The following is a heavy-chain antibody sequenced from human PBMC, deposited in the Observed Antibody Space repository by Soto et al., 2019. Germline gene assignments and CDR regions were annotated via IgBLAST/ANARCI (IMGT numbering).Heavy chain of an antibody. D-gene: IGHD6-13*01. V-gene: IGHV4-31*03. CDR3: ARDIGTSSSWMFDP. CDR2: IYYSGST. Sequence: SETLSLTCTVSGGSISSGGYYWNWIRQHPGKGLEWIGYIYYSGSTYYNPSLKSRVTISVDTSKNQFSLKLNSLRAEDTALYYCARDIGTSSSWMFDPWGQGTLVTVSS. J-gene: IGHJ5*02. CDR1: GGSISSGGYY.